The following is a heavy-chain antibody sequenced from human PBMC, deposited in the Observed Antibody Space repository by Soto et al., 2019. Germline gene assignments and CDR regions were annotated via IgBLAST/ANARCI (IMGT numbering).Heavy chain of an antibody. D-gene: IGHD3-3*01. J-gene: IGHJ3*02. CDR3: ARGGGVGVAGSAAFDM. CDR2: INPATGAA. Sequence: QLHLVQSGAVVKKPGASVTVSCSASGYPVTAYYMHWVRQAPGRGLEWMGGINPATGAAKYTQTFRGRVPMTGAAPTSTVFMELRGLTSENPAVFYCARGGGVGVAGSAAFDMWGQGTLVTVSS. CDR1: GYPVTAYY. V-gene: IGHV1-2*02.